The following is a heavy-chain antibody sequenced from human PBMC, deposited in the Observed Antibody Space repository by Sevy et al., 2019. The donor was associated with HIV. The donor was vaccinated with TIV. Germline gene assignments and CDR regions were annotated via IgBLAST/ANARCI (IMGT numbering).Heavy chain of an antibody. CDR3: AKAGPVVVPAGAAFDI. CDR2: INPNSGGT. J-gene: IGHJ3*02. V-gene: IGHV1-2*02. CDR1: GYTFTGYY. D-gene: IGHD2-2*01. Sequence: ASVKVSCKASGYTFTGYYMHWVRQAPGQGLEWMGWINPNSGGTNYAQKFQGRVTMTRDTSISTAYMELSRLRSDDTAVNYGAKAGPVVVPAGAAFDIWGQGTMVTVSS.